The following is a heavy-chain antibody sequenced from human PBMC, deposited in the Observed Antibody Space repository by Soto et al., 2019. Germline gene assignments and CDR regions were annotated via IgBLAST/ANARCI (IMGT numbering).Heavy chain of an antibody. CDR2: IYPCDSDT. V-gene: IGHV5-51*01. J-gene: IGHJ6*02. Sequence: PXESLKISCQGSGYSFASYWIGWVRQIPGKDLEWMGIIYPCDSDTRYSPSFQGQVTISADKSLRTAYLQWTSLKASDTALYYCARTRSFTLGFYYDGMDVWGQGTTVTVSS. D-gene: IGHD6-6*01. CDR1: GYSFASYW. CDR3: ARTRSFTLGFYYDGMDV.